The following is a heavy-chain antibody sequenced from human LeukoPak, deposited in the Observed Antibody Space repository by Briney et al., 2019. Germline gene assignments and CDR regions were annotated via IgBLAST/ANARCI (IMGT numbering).Heavy chain of an antibody. D-gene: IGHD6-6*01. Sequence: GGSLRLSCAASGFTFSSYGMHWVRQAPGKGLQWVAVISYDGSNKYYADSVKGRFTISRDNSKNTLYLQMDSLRAEDTAAYDYATVRWAARPCGYLTTYYFDYWGQGTLVTVSS. V-gene: IGHV3-30*03. CDR2: ISYDGSNK. CDR1: GFTFSSYG. J-gene: IGHJ4*02. CDR3: ATVRWAARPCGYLTTYYFDY.